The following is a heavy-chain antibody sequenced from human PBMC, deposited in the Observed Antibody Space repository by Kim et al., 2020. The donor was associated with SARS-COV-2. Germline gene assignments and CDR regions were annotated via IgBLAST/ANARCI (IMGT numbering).Heavy chain of an antibody. V-gene: IGHV1-3*01. CDR1: GYTFTTYT. Sequence: ASVKVSCKASGYTFTTYTVHWVRQAPGQRLEWMGWINGGNDNTKYSQKFQDRVTFTRDTSASTTYMELTSLTSEDTAVYYCALDPGLLDTFDYWGQGTLV. D-gene: IGHD5-18*01. J-gene: IGHJ4*02. CDR2: INGGNDNT. CDR3: ALDPGLLDTFDY.